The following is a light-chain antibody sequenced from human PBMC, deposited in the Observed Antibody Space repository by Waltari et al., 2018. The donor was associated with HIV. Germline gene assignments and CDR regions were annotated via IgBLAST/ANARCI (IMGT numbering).Light chain of an antibody. Sequence: DIVLTQSPLSLPVTPGAPASISCRSSQSLLHRNGFNYVDWYLQKPGQSPQLLIYLGSNRASGVPDRFSGSGSGTDFTLKIRRVEAEDVGVYYCMQALQGVSFGGGTKVEIK. CDR3: MQALQGVS. CDR2: LGS. J-gene: IGKJ4*01. V-gene: IGKV2-28*01. CDR1: QSLLHRNGFNY.